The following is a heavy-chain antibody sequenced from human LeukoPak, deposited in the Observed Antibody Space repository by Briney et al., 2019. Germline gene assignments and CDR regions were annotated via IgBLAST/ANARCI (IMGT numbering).Heavy chain of an antibody. CDR1: GGTFSSYA. CDR3: ARNTLGYCSSTSCPWRSYFDY. Sequence: SVKVSCKASGGTFSSYAISWVRQAPGQGLEWMGGIIPIFGTANTAQKFQGRVTITADESTSTAYMELSSLRSEDTAVYYCARNTLGYCSSTSCPWRSYFDYWGQGTLVTVSS. CDR2: IIPIFGTA. D-gene: IGHD2-2*01. V-gene: IGHV1-69*01. J-gene: IGHJ4*02.